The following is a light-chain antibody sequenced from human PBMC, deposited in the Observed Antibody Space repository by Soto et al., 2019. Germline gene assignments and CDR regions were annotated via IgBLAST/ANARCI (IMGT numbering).Light chain of an antibody. CDR1: QSISGY. J-gene: IGKJ2*01. CDR2: AAS. Sequence: DIPMTQSPSSLSASVGDRVTITCRASQSISGYLSWYYQRPGKAPKLLISAASTLQSGVPSRFSGSGSGTDFTLTISRRQPEDSATYYFRQSYTVPYTVGQGDKLDLK. CDR3: RQSYTVPYT. V-gene: IGKV1-39*01.